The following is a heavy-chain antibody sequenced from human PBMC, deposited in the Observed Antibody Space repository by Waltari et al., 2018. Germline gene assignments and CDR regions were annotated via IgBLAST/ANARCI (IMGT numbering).Heavy chain of an antibody. CDR1: SFPFSSAW. CDR2: INQDGSVR. Sequence: EVKLVESGGGLVQPGGSLRLSCAASSFPFSSAWMAWVRQAPAKGLEWVANINQDGSVRNYVGSVKGRFTISRDNGENSLFLQMNNLRAEDTALYYCARDAYSHPDYWGQGILVTVSS. CDR3: ARDAYSHPDY. D-gene: IGHD3-16*01. J-gene: IGHJ4*02. V-gene: IGHV3-7*04.